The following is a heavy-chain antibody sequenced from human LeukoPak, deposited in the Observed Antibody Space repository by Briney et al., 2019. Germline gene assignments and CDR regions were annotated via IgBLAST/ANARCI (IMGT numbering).Heavy chain of an antibody. CDR2: IYYSGST. J-gene: IGHJ2*01. Sequence: SQTLSLTCTVSGGSISSGDYYWSWIRQPPGKGLEWIGYIYYSGSTYYNPSLKSRATISVDTSKNQFSLKLSSVTAADTAVYYCARRYCSGGSCYSGWYFDLWGRGTLVTVSS. CDR1: GGSISSGDYY. D-gene: IGHD2-15*01. V-gene: IGHV4-30-4*01. CDR3: ARRYCSGGSCYSGWYFDL.